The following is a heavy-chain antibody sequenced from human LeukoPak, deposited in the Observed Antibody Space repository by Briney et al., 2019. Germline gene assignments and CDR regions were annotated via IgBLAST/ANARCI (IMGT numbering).Heavy chain of an antibody. J-gene: IGHJ6*03. Sequence: SETLSLTCTVSGGSISSYYWSWIRQPPGKGLEWIGYIYYSGSTNYNPSLKSRVTISVDTSKNQFSLKLSSVTAADTAVYYCARGGRGREDGSGSYGRIGYYYYMDVWGKGTTVTVSS. D-gene: IGHD3-10*01. V-gene: IGHV4-59*01. CDR1: GGSISSYY. CDR3: ARGGRGREDGSGSYGRIGYYYYMDV. CDR2: IYYSGST.